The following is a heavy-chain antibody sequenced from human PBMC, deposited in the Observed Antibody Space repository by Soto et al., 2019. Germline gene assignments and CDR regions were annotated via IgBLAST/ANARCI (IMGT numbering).Heavy chain of an antibody. CDR1: GFTFSSYA. Sequence: QVQLVESGGGVVQPGRSLRLSCAASGFTFSSYAMHWVRQAPGKGLEWVAVISYDGSNKYYADSVKGRFTISRDNSKNTLYLQMNSLRAEDTAVYYCAREIGDYTYYGMDVWGQGTTVTVSS. CDR2: ISYDGSNK. D-gene: IGHD4-17*01. J-gene: IGHJ6*02. CDR3: AREIGDYTYYGMDV. V-gene: IGHV3-30-3*01.